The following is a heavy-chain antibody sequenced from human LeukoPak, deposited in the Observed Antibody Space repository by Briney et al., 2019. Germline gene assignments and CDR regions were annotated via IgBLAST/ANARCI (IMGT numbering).Heavy chain of an antibody. CDR3: ARDIDRVFNWFDP. Sequence: ASVKVSCTASGYIFTSYAMHWVRQAPGQRLEWMGWINAGNGNTKYLQKFQGRVTITRDTSASTVYMELSSLRSEDTAVYYCARDIDRVFNWFDPWGQGTLVTVSS. V-gene: IGHV1-3*01. D-gene: IGHD6-13*01. CDR2: INAGNGNT. J-gene: IGHJ5*02. CDR1: GYIFTSYA.